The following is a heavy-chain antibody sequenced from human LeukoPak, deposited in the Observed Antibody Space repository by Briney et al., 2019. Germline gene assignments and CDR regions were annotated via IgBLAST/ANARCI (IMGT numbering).Heavy chain of an antibody. CDR1: GGSISSYY. V-gene: IGHV4-59*01. D-gene: IGHD3-22*01. J-gene: IGHJ4*02. Sequence: PSETLSLTCTVSGGSISSYYWSWIRQPPAKGLEWIGYIYYNGSTNYNPSLKSRVTISVDTSKNQFSLKLSSVTAADTAVYYCARRGDYYDSSGYYFFDYWGQGTLVTVSS. CDR2: IYYNGST. CDR3: ARRGDYYDSSGYYFFDY.